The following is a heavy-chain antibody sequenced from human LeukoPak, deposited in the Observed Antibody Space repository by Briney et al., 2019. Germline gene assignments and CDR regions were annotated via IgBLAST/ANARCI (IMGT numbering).Heavy chain of an antibody. CDR3: ARGTMVRGAALDYYYYYGMDV. Sequence: ASVKGSCKASGYTFTSYGISWVRQAPGQGLEWMGWISAYNGNTNYAQKLQGRVTMTTDTSTSTAYMELRSLRSDDTAVYYCARGTMVRGAALDYYYYYGMDVWGQGTTVTVSS. CDR1: GYTFTSYG. V-gene: IGHV1-18*01. CDR2: ISAYNGNT. D-gene: IGHD3-10*01. J-gene: IGHJ6*02.